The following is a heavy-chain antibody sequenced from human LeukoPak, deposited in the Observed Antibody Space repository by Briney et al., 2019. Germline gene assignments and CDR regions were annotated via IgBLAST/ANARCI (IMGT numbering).Heavy chain of an antibody. V-gene: IGHV4-4*07. D-gene: IGHD3-22*01. CDR2: IYPSGSA. CDR3: ASQPYYESSGYYFY. CDR1: GGSISTYY. Sequence: PSETLSLTCTVSGGSISTYYWSWIRQPAGKGLEWIGRIYPSGSANYNPSLKSRVTISIDTSKNQFSLKLTSVTAADTAIYYCASQPYYESSGYYFYWGQGTLVTVSS. J-gene: IGHJ4*02.